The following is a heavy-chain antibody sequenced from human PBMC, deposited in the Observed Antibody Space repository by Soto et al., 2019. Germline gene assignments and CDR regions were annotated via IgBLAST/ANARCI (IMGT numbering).Heavy chain of an antibody. CDR1: GFTFSSYS. D-gene: IGHD6-13*01. CDR2: ISSSSSYI. CDR3: ARDRSPRIAPFHGASGFDY. Sequence: EVQLVESGGGLVKPGGSLRLSCAASGFTFSSYSMNWVRQAPGKGLEWVSSISSSSSYIYYADSVKGRFTISRDNAKNSLYLQMNSLRAEDTAVYYCARDRSPRIAPFHGASGFDYWGQGTLVTVSS. V-gene: IGHV3-21*01. J-gene: IGHJ4*02.